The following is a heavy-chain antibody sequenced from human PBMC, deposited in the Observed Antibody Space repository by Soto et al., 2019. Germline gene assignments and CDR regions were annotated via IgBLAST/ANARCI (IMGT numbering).Heavy chain of an antibody. V-gene: IGHV1-18*01. CDR1: GYIFTSYG. CDR2: ISAYNGNT. J-gene: IGHJ4*02. Sequence: GASVKVSCKASGYIFTSYGISWVRQAPGQGLEWMGWISAYNGNTNYAQKLQGRVTMTTDTSTSTAYMELRSLRSDDTAVYYCARDKEADVLRYFDWPYWGQGTLVTVSS. D-gene: IGHD3-9*01. CDR3: ARDKEADVLRYFDWPY.